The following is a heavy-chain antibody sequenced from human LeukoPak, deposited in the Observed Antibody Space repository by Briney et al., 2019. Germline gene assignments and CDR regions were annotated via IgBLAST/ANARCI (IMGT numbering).Heavy chain of an antibody. J-gene: IGHJ3*02. Sequence: GASVKVSCKASGYTFTSYDINWVRQATGQGLEWMGWMNPNSGNTGYAQKFQGRVTMTRNTSISTAYMELSSLRSEDTAVYYCATGVSSSPKRNPEDAFDIWGQGTMVTVSS. CDR1: GYTFTSYD. V-gene: IGHV1-8*01. CDR2: MNPNSGNT. D-gene: IGHD6-13*01. CDR3: ATGVSSSPKRNPEDAFDI.